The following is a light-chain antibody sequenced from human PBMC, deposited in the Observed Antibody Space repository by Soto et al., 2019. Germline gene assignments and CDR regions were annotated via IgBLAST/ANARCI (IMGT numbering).Light chain of an antibody. Sequence: EIVMTQSPGTLSLSPGERATLSCRASQSVSSSYLAWYQQKPGQAPRLLIYGASSRATGMPGRFSGSGSGTDFTLTISRLEPEDFAVYYCQQYGSSPPVTFGGGTKVEIK. CDR3: QQYGSSPPVT. J-gene: IGKJ4*01. CDR2: GAS. V-gene: IGKV3-20*01. CDR1: QSVSSSY.